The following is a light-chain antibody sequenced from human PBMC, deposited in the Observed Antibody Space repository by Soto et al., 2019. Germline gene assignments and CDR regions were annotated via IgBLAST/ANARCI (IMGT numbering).Light chain of an antibody. Sequence: EIVMTQSPATLSVSPGERATLSCRASQSISTDLAWYQQKPGQAPRLLIYGPSTSATGIPAKFSGSGSGTEFTLTISILQSEDFAVYYCQQYDNWPWTFGQGTKVEIK. CDR3: QQYDNWPWT. J-gene: IGKJ1*01. CDR1: QSISTD. V-gene: IGKV3-15*01. CDR2: GPS.